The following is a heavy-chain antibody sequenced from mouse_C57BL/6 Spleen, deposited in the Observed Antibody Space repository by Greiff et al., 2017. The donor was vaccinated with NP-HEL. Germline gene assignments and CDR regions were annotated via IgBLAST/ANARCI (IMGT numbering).Heavy chain of an antibody. Sequence: QVQLKQPGAELVKPGASVKMSCKASGYTFTSYWITWVKQRPGQGLEWIGDIYPGSGSTNYNEKFKSKATLTVDTSSSTAYMQLSSLTSEDSAVYYCARRGGYYPDVWGTGTTVTVSS. CDR1: GYTFTSYW. V-gene: IGHV1-55*01. D-gene: IGHD1-1*01. J-gene: IGHJ1*03. CDR3: ARRGGYYPDV. CDR2: IYPGSGST.